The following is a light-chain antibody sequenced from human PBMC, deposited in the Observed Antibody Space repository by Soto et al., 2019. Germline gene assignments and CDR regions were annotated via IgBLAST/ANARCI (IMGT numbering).Light chain of an antibody. J-gene: IGKJ4*01. V-gene: IGKV3-20*01. CDR3: QHYGTSP. CDR1: QSVSSNN. Sequence: TVLTQSPGTLSLSPGERATLSCRASQSVSSNNLAWYQQRPGQAPRLLIYGASRMAAGTPDRFSGSGSGTDFTLTISRLEPEDFGVYYCQHYGTSPFGGGTKVEIK. CDR2: GAS.